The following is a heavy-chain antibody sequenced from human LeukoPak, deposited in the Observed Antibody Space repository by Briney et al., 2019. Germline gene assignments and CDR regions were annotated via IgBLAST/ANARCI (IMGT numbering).Heavy chain of an antibody. CDR1: GYRFTNYW. Sequence: GESLKISCKGSGYRFTNYWTGWVRQMPGKGLEWMGIIYPSDSDIRYSPSFQGQVTISADRSISTAYLQWSSLKASDTAMYYCAKLSIPSAADYWGQGTLVTVSS. D-gene: IGHD6-25*01. CDR3: AKLSIPSAADY. J-gene: IGHJ4*02. CDR2: IYPSDSDI. V-gene: IGHV5-51*01.